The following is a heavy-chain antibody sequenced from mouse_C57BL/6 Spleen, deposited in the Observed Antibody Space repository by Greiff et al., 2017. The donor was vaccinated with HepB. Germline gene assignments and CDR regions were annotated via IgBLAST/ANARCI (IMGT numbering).Heavy chain of an antibody. Sequence: EVQLQQSGPELVKPGASVKISCKASGYTFTDYYMNWVKQSHGKSLEWIGDINPNNGGTSYNQKFKGKATLTVDKSSSTAYMELRSLTSEDSAVYYFAKDYSNYGKVVYFDYWGQGTTLTVSS. V-gene: IGHV1-26*01. CDR3: AKDYSNYGKVVYFDY. CDR1: GYTFTDYY. J-gene: IGHJ2*01. CDR2: INPNNGGT. D-gene: IGHD2-5*01.